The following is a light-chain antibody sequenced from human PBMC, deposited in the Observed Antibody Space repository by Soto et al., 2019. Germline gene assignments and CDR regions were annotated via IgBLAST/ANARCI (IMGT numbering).Light chain of an antibody. CDR1: QTISSW. CDR2: DAS. V-gene: IGKV1-33*01. J-gene: IGKJ5*01. CDR3: QQYDNPPIT. Sequence: DIQMTQSPSTLSGSVGDRVTITCRASQTISSWLAWYQQKPGKAPKLLIYDASNLETGVPSRFSGSGSGTDFTFTISSLQPEDIATYYCQQYDNPPITFGQGTRLEI.